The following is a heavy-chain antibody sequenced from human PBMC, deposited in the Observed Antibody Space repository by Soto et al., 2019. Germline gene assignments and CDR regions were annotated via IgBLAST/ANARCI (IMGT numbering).Heavy chain of an antibody. CDR2: FDPEDGET. CDR1: GYTFIELS. J-gene: IGHJ5*02. D-gene: IGHD2-8*01. Sequence: SVKVSFKVFGYTFIELSIHWVRQAPGGGLEWMGGFDPEDGETIYAQKFQGRVTMTEDTSTDTAYMELSNLRSEDTAVYYCAPQAGYCTNGICYRGGDWLDPWGQGTLVTVSS. V-gene: IGHV1-24*01. CDR3: APQAGYCTNGICYRGGDWLDP.